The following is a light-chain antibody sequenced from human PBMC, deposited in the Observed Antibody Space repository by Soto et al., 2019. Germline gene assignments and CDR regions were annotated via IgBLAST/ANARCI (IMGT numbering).Light chain of an antibody. Sequence: EVVMTQFPATLSVSPGERRTLSFRASQTVSRNLAWYQQRPGQAPXLLIYDISNRATGVPARFSGSGSETAFTLTIRSLQSEDLAVSFCQQYNNWPSFGQGTRLEI. CDR2: DIS. CDR3: QQYNNWPS. CDR1: QTVSRN. J-gene: IGKJ5*01. V-gene: IGKV3-15*01.